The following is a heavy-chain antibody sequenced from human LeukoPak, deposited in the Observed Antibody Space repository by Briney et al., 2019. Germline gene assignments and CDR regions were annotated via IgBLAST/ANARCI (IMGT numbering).Heavy chain of an antibody. D-gene: IGHD1-26*01. Sequence: PGGSLRLSCAASGFTFSSYTTTWVRQAPGKGLEWVSSISSSSNYIYYADSVKGRFTSSRDNAKNSLYLQMNSLRAEDTAVYYCARDLRELPLWGQGTLVTVSS. CDR3: ARDLRELPL. CDR2: ISSSSNYI. J-gene: IGHJ4*02. V-gene: IGHV3-21*01. CDR1: GFTFSSYT.